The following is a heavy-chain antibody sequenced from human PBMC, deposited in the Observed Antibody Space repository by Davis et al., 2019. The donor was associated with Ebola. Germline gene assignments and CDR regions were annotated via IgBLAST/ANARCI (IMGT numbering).Heavy chain of an antibody. D-gene: IGHD2-8*02. J-gene: IGHJ4*02. CDR2: IYPGDSDT. Sequence: GESLKISCQASGYSFATYWIGWVRQMPGKGLEWMGIIYPGDSDTRYSPSFQGQVTISADKSISTAYLQWSSLKASDTAMYYCARESYCTGGVCYYRYWGQGTLVTVSS. CDR3: ARESYCTGGVCYYRY. V-gene: IGHV5-51*01. CDR1: GYSFATYW.